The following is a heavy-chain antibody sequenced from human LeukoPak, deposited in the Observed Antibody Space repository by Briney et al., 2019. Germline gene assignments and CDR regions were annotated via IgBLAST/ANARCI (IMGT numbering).Heavy chain of an antibody. Sequence: PSETLSLTCAVSGGSISSNNWWSWVRQPPGKGLEWIGEIYHSGSTNYNPSLKSRLTISLDTSKNQFSLKLTSVTAADTAIYYCARWSSGDYYYVDYWGQGTLVTVSS. CDR1: GGSISSNNW. D-gene: IGHD3-22*01. CDR2: IYHSGST. V-gene: IGHV4-4*02. CDR3: ARWSSGDYYYVDY. J-gene: IGHJ4*02.